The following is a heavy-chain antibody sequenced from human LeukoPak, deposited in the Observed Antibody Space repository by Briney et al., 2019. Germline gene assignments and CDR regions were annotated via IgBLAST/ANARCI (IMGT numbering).Heavy chain of an antibody. V-gene: IGHV3-30-3*01. D-gene: IGHD2-21*02. Sequence: PGRSLRLSCAASGFTFSSYAMHWVRQAPGKGLEWVAVISYDGSNKYYADSVKGRFTISRDNSKNTLYLQMNSLRAEDTAVYYCAKGGDYTAFDIWGQGTMVTVSS. CDR2: ISYDGSNK. CDR3: AKGGDYTAFDI. J-gene: IGHJ3*02. CDR1: GFTFSSYA.